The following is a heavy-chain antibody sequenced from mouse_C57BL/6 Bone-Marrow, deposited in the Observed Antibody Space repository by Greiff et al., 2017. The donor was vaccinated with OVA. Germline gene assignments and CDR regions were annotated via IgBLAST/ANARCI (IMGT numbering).Heavy chain of an antibody. Sequence: VQLQQPGAELVMPGASVKLSCKASGYTFTSYWMHWVKQRPGQGLEWIGEIDPSDSYTNYNQKFKGQSTLTVDKSSSTAYMQLSSLTSEDSAVYYCARSVDGGGFAYWGQGTLVTVSA. D-gene: IGHD1-1*02. J-gene: IGHJ3*01. CDR3: ARSVDGGGFAY. V-gene: IGHV1-69*01. CDR2: IDPSDSYT. CDR1: GYTFTSYW.